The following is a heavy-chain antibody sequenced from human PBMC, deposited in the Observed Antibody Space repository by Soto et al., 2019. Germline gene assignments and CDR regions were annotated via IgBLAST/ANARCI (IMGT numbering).Heavy chain of an antibody. Sequence: GGFLRLSCAASGFTFITYSMNWVRQAPGKGLEWVSYISSSSSTIHYADSVKGRFTISRDNAKNSLYLQMNSLRAEDTAVYYCARAPLNYDSSGYHFDYWGQGTLVNVSS. V-gene: IGHV3-48*01. D-gene: IGHD3-22*01. CDR1: GFTFITYS. CDR2: ISSSSSTI. CDR3: ARAPLNYDSSGYHFDY. J-gene: IGHJ4*02.